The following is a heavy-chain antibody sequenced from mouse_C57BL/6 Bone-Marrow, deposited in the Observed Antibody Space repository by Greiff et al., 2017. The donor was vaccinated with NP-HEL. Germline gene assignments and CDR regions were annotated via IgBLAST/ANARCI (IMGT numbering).Heavy chain of an antibody. Sequence: QVQLQQSGAELARPGASVKLSCKASGYTFTSYGISWVKQRTGQGLEWIGEIYPRSGNTYYNEKFKGKATLTADKSSSTAYMELRSLTSEDSAVYFCARGIFGSFAYWGQGTLVTVSA. J-gene: IGHJ3*01. CDR3: ARGIFGSFAY. CDR1: GYTFTSYG. CDR2: IYPRSGNT. V-gene: IGHV1-81*01.